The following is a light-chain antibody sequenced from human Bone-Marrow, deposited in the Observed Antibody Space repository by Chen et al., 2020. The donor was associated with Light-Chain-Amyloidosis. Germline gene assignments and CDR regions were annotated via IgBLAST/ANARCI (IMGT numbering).Light chain of an antibody. CDR3: QSADSSGTYEVI. CDR1: DLPTKY. V-gene: IGLV3-25*03. Sequence: YELTQPPSVSVSPGQTLRITCSGDDLPTKYAYWYQQKPGQAPVLVIHRDTERPSGISERFSGSSSGTTATLTISGVQAEDEADYHCQSADSSGTYEVIFGGGTKLTVL. J-gene: IGLJ2*01. CDR2: RDT.